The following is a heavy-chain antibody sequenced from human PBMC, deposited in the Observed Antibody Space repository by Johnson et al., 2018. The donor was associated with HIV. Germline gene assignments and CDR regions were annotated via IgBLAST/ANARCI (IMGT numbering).Heavy chain of an antibody. J-gene: IGHJ3*02. V-gene: IGHV3-15*01. CDR2: IKSKTGGGTT. CDR3: ARVHSGWAFDI. Sequence: MQLVESGGGLVQPGGSLRLSCAASGFTFSNAWMSWVRQAPGKGLEWVGRIKSKTGGGTTDYAAPVKGRFTISRDNSKNTLYLQMNSLRAEDTAVYYCARVHSGWAFDIWGQGTMVTVSS. CDR1: GFTFSNAW. D-gene: IGHD6-19*01.